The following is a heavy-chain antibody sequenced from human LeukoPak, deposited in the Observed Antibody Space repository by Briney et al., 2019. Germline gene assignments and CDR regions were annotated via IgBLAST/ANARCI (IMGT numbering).Heavy chain of an antibody. V-gene: IGHV4-34*01. CDR1: GGSFSGYY. CDR2: INHSGST. CDR3: ARGQGYCSSTSCPAFDY. J-gene: IGHJ4*02. D-gene: IGHD2-2*01. Sequence: PSETLSLTCAVYGGSFSGYYWSWIRQPPGKGLEWIGEINHSGSTNYNPSLKSRVTISVDTSKNQFSLKLSSVTAADMAVYYCARGQGYCSSTSCPAFDYWGQGTLVTVSS.